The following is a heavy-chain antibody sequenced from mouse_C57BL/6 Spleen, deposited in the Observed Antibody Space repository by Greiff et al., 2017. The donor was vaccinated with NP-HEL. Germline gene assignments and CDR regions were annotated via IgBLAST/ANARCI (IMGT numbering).Heavy chain of an antibody. J-gene: IGHJ4*01. V-gene: IGHV1-5*01. CDR2: IYPGNSDT. CDR3: TYRNYDYAMDY. Sequence: EVQLQQSGTVLARPGASVKMSCKTSGYTFTSYWMHWVKQRPGQGLEWIGAIYPGNSDTSYNQKFKGKAKMSAVTTASTAYMVLSILTNEDSAVYYCTYRNYDYAMDYWGQGTSVTVSS. D-gene: IGHD2-10*02. CDR1: GYTFTSYW.